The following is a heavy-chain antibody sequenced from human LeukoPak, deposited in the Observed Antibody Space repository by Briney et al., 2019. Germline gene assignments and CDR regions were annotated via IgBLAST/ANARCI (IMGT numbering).Heavy chain of an antibody. D-gene: IGHD2-2*01. Sequence: SETLSLTCTVSGGSISSYYWSWIRQPAGKGLEWIGRIYTSGSTNNNPSLKSRVTMSVDTSKNQFSLKLSSVTAADTAVYYCARDQTLVVVPAAIRGPTYNWFDPWGQGTLVTVSS. CDR3: ARDQTLVVVPAAIRGPTYNWFDP. J-gene: IGHJ5*02. CDR1: GGSISSYY. CDR2: IYTSGST. V-gene: IGHV4-4*07.